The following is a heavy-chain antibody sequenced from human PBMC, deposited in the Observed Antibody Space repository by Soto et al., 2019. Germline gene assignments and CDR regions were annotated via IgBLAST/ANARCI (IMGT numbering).Heavy chain of an antibody. CDR1: GGSISSSNW. CDR3: ARDRTRRYYDFWSGYPEYYFDY. J-gene: IGHJ4*02. CDR2: IYHSGST. D-gene: IGHD3-3*01. Sequence: QVQLQESGPGLVKPSGTLSLTCAVSGGSISSSNWWSWVRQPPGKGLEWIGEIYHSGSTNYNSSLKSRVTISVDKSKNQFSLKLSSVTAADTAVYYCARDRTRRYYDFWSGYPEYYFDYWGQGTLVTVSS. V-gene: IGHV4-4*02.